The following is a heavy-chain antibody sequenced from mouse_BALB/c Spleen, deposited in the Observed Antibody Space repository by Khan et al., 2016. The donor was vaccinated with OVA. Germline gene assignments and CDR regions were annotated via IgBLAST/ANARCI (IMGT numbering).Heavy chain of an antibody. CDR2: IWSDGST. CDR3: ARQPYYHYYVMDY. Sequence: VQLQESGPGLVAPSQSLSITCTISGFSLTNYGVHWVRLPPGKGLEWLVVIWSDGSTTYNSALKSRLSISKDNSKSQVFLKMNSLQTDDTAMYYCARQPYYHYYVMDYSGQGTSVTVSS. J-gene: IGHJ4*01. V-gene: IGHV2-6-1*01. CDR1: GFSLTNYG. D-gene: IGHD2-10*01.